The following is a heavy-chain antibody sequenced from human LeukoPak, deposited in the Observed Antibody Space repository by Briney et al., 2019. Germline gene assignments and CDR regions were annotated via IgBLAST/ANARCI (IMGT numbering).Heavy chain of an antibody. CDR2: ISSSSSTI. Sequence: PGGSLRLSCAASGFTFSSYSMNWVRQAPGKGLEWVSYISSSSSTIYYADSVKGRFTISRDNAKNSLYLQMNSLRAEDTAVYYCATGGDHPYWGPRTLVTVSS. CDR3: ATGGDHPY. CDR1: GFTFSSYS. V-gene: IGHV3-48*01. J-gene: IGHJ1*01. D-gene: IGHD2-21*02.